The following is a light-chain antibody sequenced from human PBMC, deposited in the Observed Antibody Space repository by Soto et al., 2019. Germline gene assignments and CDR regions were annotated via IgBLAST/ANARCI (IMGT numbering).Light chain of an antibody. J-gene: IGKJ5*01. CDR2: GAS. CDR3: QQYGSSPSIT. Sequence: DIVMTQSPLSLPVTPGEPASISCRSSQSLLHSNGYNYLDWYLQKPGQAPRLLIYGASSRATGIPDRFSGSGPGTDFTLTISRLEPEDFAVYYCQQYGSSPSITFGQGTRLEIK. V-gene: IGKV3-20*01. CDR1: QSLLHSNGYNY.